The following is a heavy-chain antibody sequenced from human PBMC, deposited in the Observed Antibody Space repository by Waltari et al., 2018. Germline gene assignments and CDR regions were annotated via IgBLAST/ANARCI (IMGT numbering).Heavy chain of an antibody. CDR1: GFIVSTNC. CDR2: IYNDGPK. Sequence: EVQLVESGGGVIQPGGSLRLSCAASGFIVSTNCLSWGRQAAGKGQGGGSVIYNDGPKLYADSVKGRFTVSRDNSKNMVHLQMDSLRAEDTAVYYCATDGDGDCSLCLAQWGQGTLVTVSS. D-gene: IGHD2-21*02. J-gene: IGHJ4*02. V-gene: IGHV3-53*01. CDR3: ATDGDGDCSLCLAQ.